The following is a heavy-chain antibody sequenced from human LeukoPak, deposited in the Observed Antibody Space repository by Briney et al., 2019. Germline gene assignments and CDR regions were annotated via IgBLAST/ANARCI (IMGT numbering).Heavy chain of an antibody. CDR1: GFTLSDYS. D-gene: IGHD2-2*01. J-gene: IGHJ6*02. Sequence: GGSLRLSCAASGFTLSDYSMNWVRQAPGKGLEWVSYISSSGSTIYYADSVKGRFTISRDNAKNSLYLQMNSLRAEDTAVYYCARAAVPAAPAYYYGMDVWGQGTTVTVSS. CDR3: ARAAVPAAPAYYYGMDV. V-gene: IGHV3-48*04. CDR2: ISSSGSTI.